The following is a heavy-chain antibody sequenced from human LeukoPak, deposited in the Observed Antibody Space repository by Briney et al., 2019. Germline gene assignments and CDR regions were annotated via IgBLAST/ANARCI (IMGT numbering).Heavy chain of an antibody. Sequence: GGSLRLSCAASGFTFSSYNMNWVRQAPGKGLEWVSGITGNGGTTYYADSVKGRFTISRDNSRNTVYLQMNSLRAEDTAVYYCANNLGWIQLNLGRGQGTLVTVSS. V-gene: IGHV3-23*01. D-gene: IGHD5-18*01. J-gene: IGHJ4*02. CDR1: GFTFSSYN. CDR2: ITGNGGTT. CDR3: ANNLGWIQLNLG.